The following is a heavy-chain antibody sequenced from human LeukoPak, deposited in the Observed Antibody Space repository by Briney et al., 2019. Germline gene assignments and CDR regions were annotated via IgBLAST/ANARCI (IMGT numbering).Heavy chain of an antibody. CDR2: ISGSGGST. V-gene: IGHV3-23*01. D-gene: IGHD5-24*01. J-gene: IGHJ3*02. Sequence: GGSLRLSCAASGFTFTSYAMSWVRQAPGKGLEWVSAISGSGGSTYYADSVKGRFTIPRDNSKNTLYLQMNSLRAEDTAVYYCAKELGMATSDGDAFDIWGQGTMVTVSS. CDR3: AKELGMATSDGDAFDI. CDR1: GFTFTSYA.